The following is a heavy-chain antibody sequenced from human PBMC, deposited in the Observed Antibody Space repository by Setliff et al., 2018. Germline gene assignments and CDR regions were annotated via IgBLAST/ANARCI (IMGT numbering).Heavy chain of an antibody. CDR1: EYSFTTYW. Sequence: GESLKISCKASEYSFTTYWLGWVRQMPGKGLEWMGIIYPGDSDTRYSPSFQGQVTISADKSINTAYLQWSSLKASDTARYYCARRNTAMVYGFDIWGQGTMVTVSS. D-gene: IGHD5-18*01. J-gene: IGHJ3*02. CDR2: IYPGDSDT. V-gene: IGHV5-51*01. CDR3: ARRNTAMVYGFDI.